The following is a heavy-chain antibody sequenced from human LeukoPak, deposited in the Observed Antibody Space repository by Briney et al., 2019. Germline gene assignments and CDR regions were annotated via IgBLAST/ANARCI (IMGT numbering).Heavy chain of an antibody. J-gene: IGHJ4*02. D-gene: IGHD2-2*01. CDR2: IRYDGSNK. V-gene: IGHV3-30*02. CDR3: AREYCSSTSCLLDF. Sequence: GGSLRLSCAASGFTFSSYGMPWVRQAPGKGLEWVAFIRYDGSNKYYADSVKGRFTISRDNSTNTLYLQMNSLTAEDTAVYYCAREYCSSTSCLLDFWGQGTLVTVSS. CDR1: GFTFSSYG.